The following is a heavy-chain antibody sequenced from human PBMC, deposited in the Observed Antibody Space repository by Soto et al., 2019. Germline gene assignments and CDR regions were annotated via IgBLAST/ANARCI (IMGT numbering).Heavy chain of an antibody. J-gene: IGHJ6*02. CDR2: IWYDGSNK. CDR3: ARDTARAMVRIYYGMDV. Sequence: QVQLVESGGGVVQPGRSLRLSCAASGFTFSRYGMHWVRQAPGKGLEWVAVIWYDGSNKYYADSVKGRFTISRENSKNTLYLQMNSLRAEDTAVYYCARDTARAMVRIYYGMDVWGQGTTVTVSS. D-gene: IGHD3-10*01. CDR1: GFTFSRYG. V-gene: IGHV3-33*01.